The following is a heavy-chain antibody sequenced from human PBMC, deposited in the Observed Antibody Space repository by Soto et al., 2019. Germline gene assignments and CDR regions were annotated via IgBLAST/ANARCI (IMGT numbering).Heavy chain of an antibody. V-gene: IGHV4-31*03. CDR2: IYYSGST. J-gene: IGHJ4*02. D-gene: IGHD3-22*01. Sequence: SETLSLTCTVSGGSISSGVYYWSWIRQHPGKGLEWIGYIYYSGSTYYNPSLKSRVTISVDTSKNQFSLKLSSVTAADTAVYYCARDRRYYDSSGYSSFDYWGQGTLVTVSS. CDR3: ARDRRYYDSSGYSSFDY. CDR1: GGSISSGVYY.